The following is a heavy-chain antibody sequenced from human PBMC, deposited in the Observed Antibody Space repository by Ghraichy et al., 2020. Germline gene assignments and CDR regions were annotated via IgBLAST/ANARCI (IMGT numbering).Heavy chain of an antibody. V-gene: IGHV4-59*01. CDR3: ARGLYGSNWYAVDF. D-gene: IGHD6-13*01. Sequence: SQTLSLTCTVSGGSISSYYWSWIRQPPGMGLEWIGYIYYSGNTNYNPSLKSRVGISRDTSKTQFSLRLTSVTAADTAVYYCARGLYGSNWYAVDFWGQGTLVTVSS. CDR1: GGSISSYY. J-gene: IGHJ4*02. CDR2: IYYSGNT.